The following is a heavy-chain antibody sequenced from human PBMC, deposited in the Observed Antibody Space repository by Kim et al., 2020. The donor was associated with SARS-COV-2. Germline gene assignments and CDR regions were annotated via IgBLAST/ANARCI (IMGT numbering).Heavy chain of an antibody. CDR2: HSGST. Sequence: HSGSTKYNPSLKSRVTISVDTSKNQFSLRLTSVTAADTAVYYCARGYKATVGFWGQGTLVTVSS. CDR3: ARGYKATVGF. J-gene: IGHJ4*02. V-gene: IGHV4-34*01. D-gene: IGHD4-17*01.